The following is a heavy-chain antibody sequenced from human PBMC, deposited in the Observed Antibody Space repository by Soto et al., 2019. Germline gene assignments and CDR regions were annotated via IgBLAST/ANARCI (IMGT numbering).Heavy chain of an antibody. D-gene: IGHD1-26*01. J-gene: IGHJ4*02. Sequence: ASVKVSFKVSEYTLTELSMHWVRQAPGEGLEWMGGFDPEDGEIIYAQKFQGRVTMTEDTSTDTAYMELSSLRSEDTAVYYCAADLRIVGTTSGYDYWGQGTLVTVSS. V-gene: IGHV1-24*01. CDR1: EYTLTELS. CDR3: AADLRIVGTTSGYDY. CDR2: FDPEDGEI.